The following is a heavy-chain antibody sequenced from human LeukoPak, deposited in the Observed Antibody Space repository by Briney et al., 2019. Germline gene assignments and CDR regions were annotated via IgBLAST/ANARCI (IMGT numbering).Heavy chain of an antibody. Sequence: SQTLSLTCTVSGGSISSGGYYWTWIRQPPGKGLEWIGELNHRGSTNYNPSLKSRVSLSVDTSKNQSSLRLNSVTAADSAVYFCARVGYYTNSGSTFDYWGLGTLVTVSS. V-gene: IGHV4-61*09. CDR1: GGSISSGGYY. CDR3: ARVGYYTNSGSTFDY. J-gene: IGHJ4*02. CDR2: LNHRGST. D-gene: IGHD3-10*01.